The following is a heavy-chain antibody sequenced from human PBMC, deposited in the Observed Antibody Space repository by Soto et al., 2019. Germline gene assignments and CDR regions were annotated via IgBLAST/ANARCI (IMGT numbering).Heavy chain of an antibody. V-gene: IGHV1-2*02. CDR2: INPETGGT. CDR3: ARERYQVISDGMDV. J-gene: IGHJ6*02. CDR1: GYTFAGYY. D-gene: IGHD2-2*01. Sequence: ASVKVSCKASGYTFAGYYVHWVREAPGQGLEWMGWINPETGGTSYAQKFQGRVTLSRDTSINTAYLELSRLRFDDAAVYFCARERYQVISDGMDVWGQGTTVTVSS.